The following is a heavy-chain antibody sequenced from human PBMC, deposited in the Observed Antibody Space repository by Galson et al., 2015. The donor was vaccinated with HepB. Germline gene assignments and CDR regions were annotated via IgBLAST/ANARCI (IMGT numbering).Heavy chain of an antibody. Sequence: SLRLSCAASGFTFSSYAMHWVRQAPGKGLEWVAVISYDGSNKYYADSVKGRFTISRDNSKNTLYLQMNSLRAEDTAVYYCAREGYSSGWPTDYWGQGTLVTVSS. CDR3: AREGYSSGWPTDY. CDR2: ISYDGSNK. D-gene: IGHD6-19*01. V-gene: IGHV3-30*04. J-gene: IGHJ4*02. CDR1: GFTFSSYA.